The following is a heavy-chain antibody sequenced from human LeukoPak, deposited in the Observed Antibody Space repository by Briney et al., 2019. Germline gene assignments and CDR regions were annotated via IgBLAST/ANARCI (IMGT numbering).Heavy chain of an antibody. CDR1: GFTFSGYG. J-gene: IGHJ4*02. V-gene: IGHV3-30*02. Sequence: GGSLRVSCAASGFTFSGYGMHWVRQAPGKGLEWVAFIRYDGSNKYYADSVKGGVTISRDTSKNTPYMQMNSLRAEDTAVYYCAKISGSYYFVDYWGQGTLVTVSS. CDR3: AKISGSYYFVDY. CDR2: IRYDGSNK. D-gene: IGHD3-10*01.